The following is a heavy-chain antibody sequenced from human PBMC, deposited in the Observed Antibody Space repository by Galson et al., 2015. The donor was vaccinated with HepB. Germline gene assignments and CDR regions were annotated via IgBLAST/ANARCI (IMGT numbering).Heavy chain of an antibody. V-gene: IGHV3-48*01. Sequence: SLRLSCAASGFTFSSYSMNWVRQAPGKGLEWVSYISSSSSTIYYADSVKGRFTISRDNAKNSLYLQMNSLRAEDTAVYYCARDPRIAVAGFYYYGMDVWGQGTTVTVS. CDR3: ARDPRIAVAGFYYYGMDV. CDR2: ISSSSSTI. D-gene: IGHD6-19*01. CDR1: GFTFSSYS. J-gene: IGHJ6*02.